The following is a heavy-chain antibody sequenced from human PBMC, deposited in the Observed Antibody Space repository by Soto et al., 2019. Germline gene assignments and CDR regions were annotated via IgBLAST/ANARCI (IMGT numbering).Heavy chain of an antibody. V-gene: IGHV1-69*13. CDR1: GGTFSSYA. J-gene: IGHJ6*02. D-gene: IGHD2-2*02. Sequence: SVKVSCKASGGTFSSYAISWVRQAPGQGLEWMGGIIPIFGTANYAQKFQGRVTITADESTSTAYMELSSLRSEDTAVYYCARDRFDVVDPAAVQDYYGMDVWGQGTTVTVSS. CDR2: IIPIFGTA. CDR3: ARDRFDVVDPAAVQDYYGMDV.